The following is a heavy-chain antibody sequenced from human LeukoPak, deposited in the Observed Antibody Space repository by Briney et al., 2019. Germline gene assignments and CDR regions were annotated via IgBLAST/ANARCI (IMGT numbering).Heavy chain of an antibody. CDR2: IYHSGST. V-gene: IGHV4-39*07. J-gene: IGHJ4*02. CDR1: GGSISSSSYY. Sequence: SETLSLTCTVSGGSISSSSYYWGWIRQPPGKGLEWIGSIYHSGSTYYNPSLKSRVTISVDTSKNQFSLKLSSVTAADTAVYYCAGTFGVVIVPDYWGQGTLVTVSS. CDR3: AGTFGVVIVPDY. D-gene: IGHD3-3*01.